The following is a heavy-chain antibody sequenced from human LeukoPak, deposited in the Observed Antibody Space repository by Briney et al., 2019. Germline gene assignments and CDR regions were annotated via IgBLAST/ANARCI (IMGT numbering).Heavy chain of an antibody. CDR2: FFTSGTSGTT. Sequence: SETLSLTCTVSGGSTSSYYWSWIRQPPGKGLEFIGRFFTSGTSGTTNYNPSLKSRVTMSLDTSKNQFSLKLISVTAADTAVYYCARDLGGYSDGSYYYYMDVWGKGTTVTVSS. CDR1: GGSTSSYY. D-gene: IGHD5-18*01. V-gene: IGHV4-4*07. J-gene: IGHJ6*03. CDR3: ARDLGGYSDGSYYYYMDV.